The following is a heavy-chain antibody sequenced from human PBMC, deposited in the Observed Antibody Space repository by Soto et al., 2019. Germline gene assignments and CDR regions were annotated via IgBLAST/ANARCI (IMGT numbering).Heavy chain of an antibody. J-gene: IGHJ6*03. V-gene: IGHV3-11*01. CDR2: ISSSGSTI. D-gene: IGHD3-3*01. CDR1: GFSFSDYY. Sequence: PGGSLRLSCAASGFSFSDYYMSWIRQAPGKGLEWVSYISSSGSTIYYADSVKGRFTISRDNAKNSLYLQMNSLRAEDTAVYYCAREFRGVYDFWSGYSRYYYYMDVWGKGTTVTVSS. CDR3: AREFRGVYDFWSGYSRYYYYMDV.